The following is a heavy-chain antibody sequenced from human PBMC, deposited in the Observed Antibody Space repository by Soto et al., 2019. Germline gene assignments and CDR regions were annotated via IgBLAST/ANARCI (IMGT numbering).Heavy chain of an antibody. Sequence: PSETLSLTCTVSGGSISSGGYYWSWIRQHPGKGLEWIGYIYYSGSTYYNPSLKSRVTISVDTSKNQSSLTLSSVTAPDTAVYYCARDPSGWCDFDYWGQGTLVTVSS. D-gene: IGHD6-19*01. CDR3: ARDPSGWCDFDY. CDR1: GGSISSGGYY. V-gene: IGHV4-31*03. CDR2: IYYSGST. J-gene: IGHJ4*02.